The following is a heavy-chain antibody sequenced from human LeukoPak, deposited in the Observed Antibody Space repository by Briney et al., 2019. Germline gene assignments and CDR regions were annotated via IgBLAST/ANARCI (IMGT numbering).Heavy chain of an antibody. V-gene: IGHV3-7*01. D-gene: IGHD3-22*01. CDR2: IKQDGRER. J-gene: IGHJ4*02. CDR1: GFTFSNYW. Sequence: GGSLRLSCAASGFTFSNYWMSWVRQTPGKGLEWVANIKQDGRERYYVDSVKGRFTISRDNAKNSLYLQMNSLRAEDTAVYYCARGAYYYEDWGQGTLVTVSS. CDR3: ARGAYYYED.